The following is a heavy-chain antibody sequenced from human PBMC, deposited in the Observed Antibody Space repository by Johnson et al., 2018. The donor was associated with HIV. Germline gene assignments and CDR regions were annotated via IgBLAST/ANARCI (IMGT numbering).Heavy chain of an antibody. V-gene: IGHV3-66*01. D-gene: IGHD3-22*01. CDR1: GFTFSSNY. J-gene: IGHJ3*02. CDR3: ARERDDSSGYYYHDAFDI. Sequence: VQLVESGGGVVQPGRSLRLSCAASGFTFSSNYMSWVRQAPGKGLEWVSVIYSGGSTYYADSVKGRFTISRDNSKNTLYLQMNSLRAEDTAVYYCARERDDSSGYYYHDAFDIWGQGTMVTVSS. CDR2: IYSGGST.